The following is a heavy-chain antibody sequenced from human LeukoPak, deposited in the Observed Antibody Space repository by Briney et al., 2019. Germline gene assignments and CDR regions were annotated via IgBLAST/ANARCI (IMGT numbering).Heavy chain of an antibody. Sequence: GGSLRLSCAASGFTFSVSYMSWIRQAPGKGLEWLAYISNSGSTTLYTDSVKGRFTISRDNSKNTLYLQMNSLRAEDTAVYYCARGTSHSSNWFDPWGQGTLVTVSS. CDR2: ISNSGSTT. D-gene: IGHD2-21*01. J-gene: IGHJ5*02. V-gene: IGHV3-11*04. CDR3: ARGTSHSSNWFDP. CDR1: GFTFSVSY.